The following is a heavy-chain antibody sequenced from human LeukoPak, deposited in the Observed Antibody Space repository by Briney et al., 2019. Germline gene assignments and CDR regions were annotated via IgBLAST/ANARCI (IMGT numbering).Heavy chain of an antibody. J-gene: IGHJ4*02. CDR2: ISSSSSYI. V-gene: IGHV3-21*01. CDR3: ARTAGATYYFDY. Sequence: GRSLRLSCTASGFTFGDYAMSWVRQAPGKGLEWVSSISSSSSYIYYADSVKGRFTISRDNAKNSLYLQMNSLRAEDTAVYYCARTAGATYYFDYWGQGTLVTVSS. D-gene: IGHD1-26*01. CDR1: GFTFGDYA.